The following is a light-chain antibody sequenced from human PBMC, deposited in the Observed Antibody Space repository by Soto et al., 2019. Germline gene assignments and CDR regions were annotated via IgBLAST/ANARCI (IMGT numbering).Light chain of an antibody. V-gene: IGLV2-11*01. J-gene: IGLJ1*01. CDR2: DVS. CDR1: SSDVGAYNY. CDR3: CSNAGSLEV. Sequence: QSVLTQPPSVSGSPGQSVTISCTGTSSDVGAYNYVSWYQQHPGKAPKVMIYDVSKRPSGVPDRFSGSKSGNTASLTISGLQAEYAADYSCCSNAGSLEVFGTGTKVTVL.